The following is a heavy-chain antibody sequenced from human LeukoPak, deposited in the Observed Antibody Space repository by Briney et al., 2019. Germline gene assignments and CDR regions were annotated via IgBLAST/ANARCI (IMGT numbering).Heavy chain of an antibody. CDR1: GFAFSNYN. CDR2: ISHGSTI. CDR3: ARDNTAPNMKDYVWGSYRPYYYYGMDV. V-gene: IGHV3-48*04. Sequence: GGSLRLSCAASGFAFSNYNINWVRQAPGKGLEWISYISHGSTIYYAASVKGRFTISRDNAKNPLYLQMNSLSAEDTAVYYCARDNTAPNMKDYVWGSYRPYYYYGMDVWGQGTTVTVSS. D-gene: IGHD3-16*02. J-gene: IGHJ6*02.